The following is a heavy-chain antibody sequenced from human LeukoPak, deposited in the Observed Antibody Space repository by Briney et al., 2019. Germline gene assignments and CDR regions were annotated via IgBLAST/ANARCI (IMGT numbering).Heavy chain of an antibody. CDR3: ARAVASNWFDP. V-gene: IGHV3-7*01. CDR1: RFTFSAYW. Sequence: QPGGSLKLSCAASRFTFSAYWMSWVRQAPGKGLEWVANIKEDGSEKQYVDSVKGRFTISRDNAKNSLYLQMNSLRAEDTAVFYCARAVASNWFDPWGQGTLVTVSS. J-gene: IGHJ5*02. D-gene: IGHD4-23*01. CDR2: IKEDGSEK.